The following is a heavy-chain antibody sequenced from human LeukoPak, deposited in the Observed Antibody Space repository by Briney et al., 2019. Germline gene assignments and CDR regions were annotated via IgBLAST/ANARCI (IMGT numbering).Heavy chain of an antibody. CDR3: AKQSAGSAAWYSLHYDF. CDR1: GFTFSSYA. D-gene: IGHD6-13*01. V-gene: IGHV3-23*01. Sequence: GGSLRLSCAASGFTFSSYAMSWVRQAPGKGLEWVSAISGSGGSTYYADSVKGRFTISRDNSKNTLYLQMNSLRAEDTAVYYCAKQSAGSAAWYSLHYDFWGQGTLVTVSS. J-gene: IGHJ4*02. CDR2: ISGSGGST.